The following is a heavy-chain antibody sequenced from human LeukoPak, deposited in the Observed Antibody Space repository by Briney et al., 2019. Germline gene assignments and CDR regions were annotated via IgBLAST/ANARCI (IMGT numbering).Heavy chain of an antibody. J-gene: IGHJ4*02. CDR2: INPSGGST. D-gene: IGHD1-14*01. V-gene: IGHV1-46*01. CDR3: ARDISREFDY. CDR1: GYTFTSYY. Sequence: GASVKVSCKASGYTFTSYYMHWVRQAPGQGLEWMGVINPSGGSTNYAQKFQGRVTMTKDTSTSTVHMELSSLRSEDTAVYYCARDISREFDYWGQGTLVAVSS.